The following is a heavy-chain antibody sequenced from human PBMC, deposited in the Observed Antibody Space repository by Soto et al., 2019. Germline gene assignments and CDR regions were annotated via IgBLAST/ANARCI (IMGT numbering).Heavy chain of an antibody. CDR2: IDPSDSYT. CDR3: ATLRVGFGVLLTY. V-gene: IGHV5-10-1*01. J-gene: IGHJ4*02. Sequence: EVQLVQSGAEVKKPGESLRISCKGSGYSFTSYWISWVRQMPGKGLEWMGRIDPSDSYTNYSPSFQGHVTISTDKSIIAAYLRWSSLKASDTAMYYCATLRVGFGVLLTYWGQGTLVTVSS. CDR1: GYSFTSYW. D-gene: IGHD3-10*01.